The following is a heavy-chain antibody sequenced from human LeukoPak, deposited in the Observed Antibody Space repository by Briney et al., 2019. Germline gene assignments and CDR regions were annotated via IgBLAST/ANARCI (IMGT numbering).Heavy chain of an antibody. CDR2: INSDGSST. CDR1: GFTFSSYW. D-gene: IGHD3-3*01. J-gene: IGHJ6*02. Sequence: GGSLRLSCAASGFTFSSYWMHWVRQAPGKGLVWVSRINSDGSSTSYADSVKGRFTISRDNAKITLYLQMNSLRAEDTAVYYCAREDYDFWSGYLIGFGMDVWGQGTTVTVSS. CDR3: AREDYDFWSGYLIGFGMDV. V-gene: IGHV3-74*01.